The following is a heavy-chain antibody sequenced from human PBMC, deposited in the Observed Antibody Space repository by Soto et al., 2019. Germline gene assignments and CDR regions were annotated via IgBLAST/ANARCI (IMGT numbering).Heavy chain of an antibody. D-gene: IGHD3-22*01. J-gene: IGHJ4*02. CDR2: INAGNGNT. V-gene: IGHV1-3*01. CDR1: GYTFTSYA. CDR3: ARVYDSSGYSDY. Sequence: QVQLVQSGAEVKKPGASVKVSCKASGYTFTSYAMHWVRQAPGQRLEWMGWINAGNGNTKYSQKFQGRVTITRDTSASTAYMELSSLRSEDTAVYYCARVYDSSGYSDYCGQGTLVTVSS.